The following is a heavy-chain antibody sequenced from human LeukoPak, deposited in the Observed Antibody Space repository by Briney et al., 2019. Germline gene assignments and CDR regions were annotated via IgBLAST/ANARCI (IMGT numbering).Heavy chain of an antibody. V-gene: IGHV1-69*06. D-gene: IGHD1-26*01. CDR3: GRDDWVGDTAWWFDP. J-gene: IGHJ5*02. CDR1: VGTFSSYA. Sequence: GASVKVSCKASVGTFSSYAISWVRQAPGQGLEWMGGIIPIFGTANYAQKFQDRVTITSDKSTSTAYMELSSLRSEDTAVYYCGRDDWVGDTAWWFDPWGQGTLVTVSS. CDR2: IIPIFGTA.